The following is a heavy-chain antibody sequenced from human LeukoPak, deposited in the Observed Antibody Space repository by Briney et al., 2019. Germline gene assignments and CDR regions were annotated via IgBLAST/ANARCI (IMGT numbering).Heavy chain of an antibody. CDR2: INPNSGGT. V-gene: IGHV1-2*02. CDR3: ARDYYDSSGDFDY. CDR1: GYTFTGYY. J-gene: IGHJ4*02. D-gene: IGHD3-22*01. Sequence: ASVKVSCKASGYTFTGYYMHWVRQAPGQGLEWMGWINPNSGGTNYAQKFQGRVTMTRDTSISTAYMELSRLRSEDTAVYYCARDYYDSSGDFDYWGQGTLVTVSS.